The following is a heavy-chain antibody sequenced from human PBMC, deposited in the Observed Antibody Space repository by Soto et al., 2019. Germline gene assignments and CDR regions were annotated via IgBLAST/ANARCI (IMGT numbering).Heavy chain of an antibody. CDR1: EFTFSGRS. D-gene: IGHD3-10*01. CDR2: IDKVGTDS. V-gene: IGHV3-74*01. CDR3: ARGWFGPDV. J-gene: IGHJ6*03. Sequence: EVQLVESGGGLVQPGGSLRLSCAASEFTFSGRSVHWVRQAPGKGLVWVSGIDKVGTDSTYADSVKGRFTSSRDNXXXXVYLQMNSLRVEDTAVYYCARGWFGPDVWGKGTTVTVSS.